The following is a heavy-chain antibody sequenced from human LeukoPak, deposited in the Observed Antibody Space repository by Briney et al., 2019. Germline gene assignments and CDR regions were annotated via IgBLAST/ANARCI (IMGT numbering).Heavy chain of an antibody. CDR2: IYFSGST. J-gene: IGHJ5*02. CDR1: GGSISSYY. V-gene: IGHV4-59*01. CDR3: ARGPYYYGSGSYPGT. D-gene: IGHD3-10*01. Sequence: PSETLSLTCTFSGGSISSYYWSWIRQPPGKGLEWIGYIYFSGSTNYNPSLKSRVAISVDTSKNQFSLKLNSVTAADTAVYYCARGPYYYGSGSYPGTWGQGTLVTVSS.